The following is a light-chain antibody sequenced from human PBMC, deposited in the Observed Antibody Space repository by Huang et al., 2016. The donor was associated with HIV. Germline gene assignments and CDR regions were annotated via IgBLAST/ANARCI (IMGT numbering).Light chain of an antibody. J-gene: IGKJ5*01. CDR2: GAS. Sequence: EIVMTQSPATLSVSPGERAPLSCRASRSVTSLAWYQQKPGQTPRLLIYGASTRATGIPGRFSGRGSGTDFTLTISSLQSEDFAVYYCQQYNNWPSITFGQGTRLEIK. V-gene: IGKV3-15*01. CDR3: QQYNNWPSIT. CDR1: RSVTS.